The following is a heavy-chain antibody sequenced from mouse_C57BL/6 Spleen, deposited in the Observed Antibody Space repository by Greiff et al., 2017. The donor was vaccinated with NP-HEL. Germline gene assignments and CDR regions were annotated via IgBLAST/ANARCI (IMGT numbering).Heavy chain of an antibody. CDR3: ARSPPGSSLYFDV. J-gene: IGHJ1*03. CDR1: GFNIKDYY. CDR2: IDPEDGET. D-gene: IGHD1-1*01. V-gene: IGHV14-2*01. Sequence: VQLKQSGAELVKPGASVKLSCTASGFNIKDYYMHWVKQRPEKGLEWIGRIDPEDGETKYAPKFQGKATITADTSANTAYLQLSSLTSEDTAVYYCARSPPGSSLYFDVWGTGTTVTVSS.